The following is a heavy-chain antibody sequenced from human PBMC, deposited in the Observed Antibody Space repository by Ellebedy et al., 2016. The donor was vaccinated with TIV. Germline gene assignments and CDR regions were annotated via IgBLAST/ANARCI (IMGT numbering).Heavy chain of an antibody. J-gene: IGHJ6*02. Sequence: GESLKISCAASGFTFSSYGMHWVRQAPGKGLEWVAVISDDGSNKYYADSVKGRFTISRDNSKNTLYLQMNSLRAEDTAVYYCAKDLLTATYYYYGMDVWGQGTTVTVSS. CDR2: ISDDGSNK. CDR3: AKDLLTATYYYYGMDV. CDR1: GFTFSSYG. D-gene: IGHD6-25*01. V-gene: IGHV3-30*18.